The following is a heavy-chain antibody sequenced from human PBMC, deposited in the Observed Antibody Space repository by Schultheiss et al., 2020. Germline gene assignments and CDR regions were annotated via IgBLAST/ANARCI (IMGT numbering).Heavy chain of an antibody. Sequence: GGSLRLSCKGSGYRFTSYWIGWVRQMPGKGLQWMGIIYPGDSDTRYSPSFQGQVTISADKSISTAYLQWSSLKASDTAMYYCATHGIERISFDYWGQGTLVTVSS. CDR3: ATHGIERISFDY. CDR2: IYPGDSDT. D-gene: IGHD5-18*01. J-gene: IGHJ4*02. V-gene: IGHV5-51*01. CDR1: GYRFTSYW.